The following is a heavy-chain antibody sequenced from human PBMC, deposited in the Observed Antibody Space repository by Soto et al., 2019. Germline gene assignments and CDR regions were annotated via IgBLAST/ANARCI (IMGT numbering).Heavy chain of an antibody. J-gene: IGHJ6*02. CDR2: IYYSGST. Sequence: SETLSLTCTVSGGSISSGGYYWSWIRQHPGKGLEWIGYIYYSGSTYYSPSLKSRVTISVDTSKNQFSLKLSSVTAADTAVYYCARDLRVRGAYKYYYGMDVWGQGTTVTVSS. V-gene: IGHV4-31*03. CDR1: GGSISSGGYY. CDR3: ARDLRVRGAYKYYYGMDV. D-gene: IGHD3-10*01.